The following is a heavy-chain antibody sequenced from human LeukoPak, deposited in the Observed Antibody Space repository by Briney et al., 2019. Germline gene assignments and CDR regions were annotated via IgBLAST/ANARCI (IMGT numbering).Heavy chain of an antibody. V-gene: IGHV3-11*01. J-gene: IGHJ4*02. CDR1: PLTFSDYY. CDR3: AKVGEDYVRGSYLDY. D-gene: IGHD3-16*02. CDR2: ISSSGSTI. Sequence: GGSLRRSCATYPLTFSDYYMSWIRQAPGKGLEWVSYISSSGSTIYYADSVKGRFTIYRDNAKNKLYLQMNNPRAEDTAVYYCAKVGEDYVRGSYLDYWGQGTLVTVSS.